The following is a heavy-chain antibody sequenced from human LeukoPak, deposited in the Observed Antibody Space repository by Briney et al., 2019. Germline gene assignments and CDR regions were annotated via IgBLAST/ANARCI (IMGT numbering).Heavy chain of an antibody. Sequence: SETLSLTCAVYGGPFSGYYWSWIRQPPGKGLEWIGEINHSGSTNYNPSLKSRVTISVDTSKNQFSLKLSSVTAADTAVYYCARDSTVRHRTEYFQHWGQGTLVTVSS. J-gene: IGHJ1*01. V-gene: IGHV4-34*01. CDR3: ARDSTVRHRTEYFQH. CDR1: GGPFSGYY. D-gene: IGHD4-17*01. CDR2: INHSGST.